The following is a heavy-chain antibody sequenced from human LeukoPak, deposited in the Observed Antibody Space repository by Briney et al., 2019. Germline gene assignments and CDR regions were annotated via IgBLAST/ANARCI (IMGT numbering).Heavy chain of an antibody. J-gene: IGHJ6*03. D-gene: IGHD3-3*01. CDR2: ISWNSGSI. V-gene: IGHV3-9*01. CDR1: GFTFDDYA. CDR3: ARDTPYDFWSGYSYYYYMDV. Sequence: GGSLRLSCAASGFTFDDYAMHWVRQAPGKGLEWVSGISWNSGSIGYADSVKGRFTISRDNAKNSLYLQMNSLRAEDTAVYYCARDTPYDFWSGYSYYYYMDVWGRGTTVTVSS.